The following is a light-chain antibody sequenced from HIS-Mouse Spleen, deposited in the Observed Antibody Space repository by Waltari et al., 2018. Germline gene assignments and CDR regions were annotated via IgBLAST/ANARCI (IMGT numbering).Light chain of an antibody. CDR1: QSVSSSY. V-gene: IGKV3-20*01. CDR3: QQYGSSPQFT. CDR2: GAS. J-gene: IGKJ3*01. Sequence: EIVLTQSPGTLSLSPGERATLSCRASQSVSSSYLAWDQQKPGQAHRLLIYGASSRATGIPDRFSGSGSGTDFTLTSSRLEPEDFAVYYCQQYGSSPQFTVGPGTKVDI.